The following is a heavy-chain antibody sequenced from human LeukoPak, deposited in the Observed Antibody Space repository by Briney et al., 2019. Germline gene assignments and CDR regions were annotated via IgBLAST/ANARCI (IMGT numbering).Heavy chain of an antibody. D-gene: IGHD6-19*01. Sequence: PSETLSLTCTVSGGSVSSGSYYWSWLRQPPGKGLEWIGYIYYSGSTNYNPSLKSRVTISVDTSKNQFSLKLSSVTAADTAVYYCAREAGIAVAADYWGQGTLVTVSS. CDR3: AREAGIAVAADY. CDR2: IYYSGST. CDR1: GGSVSSGSYY. V-gene: IGHV4-61*01. J-gene: IGHJ4*02.